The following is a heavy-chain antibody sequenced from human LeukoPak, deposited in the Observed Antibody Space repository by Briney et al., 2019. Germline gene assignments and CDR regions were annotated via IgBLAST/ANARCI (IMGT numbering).Heavy chain of an antibody. CDR1: GYTFTSYG. CDR3: ARDKQLDEYSTDAFDI. V-gene: IGHV1-18*01. D-gene: IGHD6-6*01. Sequence: GASVKVSCKASGYTFTSYGISWVRQAPRQGLEWMGWISGYNGNTNHAQKLQDRVTMTTDTSTSTAYMELRSLRSDDTAVYYCARDKQLDEYSTDAFDIWGQGTMVTVSS. CDR2: ISGYNGNT. J-gene: IGHJ3*02.